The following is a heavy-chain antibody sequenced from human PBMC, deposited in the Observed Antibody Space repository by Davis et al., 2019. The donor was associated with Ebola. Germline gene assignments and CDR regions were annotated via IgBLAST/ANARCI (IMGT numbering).Heavy chain of an antibody. J-gene: IGHJ4*02. V-gene: IGHV3-53*01. CDR3: AKTGLRGVIITNFDY. Sequence: PGGSLRLSCRGSGFSFSGAWMTWVRQVPGKGLEWVSVIYSGGSTYYADSVKGRFTISRDTSKNTLYLQMNSLRAEDTAVYYCAKTGLRGVIITNFDYWGQGTRVTVSS. D-gene: IGHD3-10*01. CDR1: GFSFSGAW. CDR2: IYSGGST.